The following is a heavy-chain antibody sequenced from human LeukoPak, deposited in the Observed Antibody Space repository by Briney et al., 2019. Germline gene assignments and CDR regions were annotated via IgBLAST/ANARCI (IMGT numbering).Heavy chain of an antibody. CDR3: ARIDRAVAGTIDY. D-gene: IGHD6-19*01. Sequence: SETLSLTCTVSGGSISSYFWSWIRQPPGKGLEWIGYIYYSGSTNYNPSLKSRVTMSVDTSKNQFSLKLSSVTAEDTAVYYCARIDRAVAGTIDYWGQGTLVTVSS. V-gene: IGHV4-59*08. CDR2: IYYSGST. CDR1: GGSISSYF. J-gene: IGHJ4*02.